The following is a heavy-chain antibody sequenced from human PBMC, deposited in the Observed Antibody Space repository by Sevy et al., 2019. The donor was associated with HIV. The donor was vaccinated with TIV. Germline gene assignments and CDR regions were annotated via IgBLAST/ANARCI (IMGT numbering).Heavy chain of an antibody. CDR2: IYTSGST. D-gene: IGHD3-10*01. V-gene: IGHV4-4*07. CDR1: GGSISSYY. J-gene: IGHJ4*02. Sequence: SETLSLTCTFSGGSISSYYWSWIRQPAGKGLEWIGRIYTSGSTNYNPSLKSRVTMSVDTSKNQFSLKLSSVTAADTAVYYCARGGTMVRGVIPFDYWGQGTLVTVSS. CDR3: ARGGTMVRGVIPFDY.